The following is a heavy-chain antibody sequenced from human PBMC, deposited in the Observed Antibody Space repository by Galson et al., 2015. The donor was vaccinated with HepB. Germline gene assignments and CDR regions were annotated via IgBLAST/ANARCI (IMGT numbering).Heavy chain of an antibody. J-gene: IGHJ5*02. CDR3: TTLGAWFGGVWFDP. V-gene: IGHV3-15*07. Sequence: SLRLSCAASGFTFSNAWMNWVRQAPGKGLEWVGRIKSKTDGGTTDYAAPVKGRFTISRDDSKNTLYLQMNSLKTEDTAVYYCTTLGAWFGGVWFDPWGQGTLVTVSS. CDR2: IKSKTDGGTT. D-gene: IGHD3-10*01. CDR1: GFTFSNAW.